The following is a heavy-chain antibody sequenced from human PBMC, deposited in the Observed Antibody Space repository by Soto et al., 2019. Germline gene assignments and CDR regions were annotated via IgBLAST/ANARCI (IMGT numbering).Heavy chain of an antibody. CDR3: AKTPLPTVKNDYYYYMDV. J-gene: IGHJ6*03. V-gene: IGHV3-23*01. CDR1: GFTFSSYA. CDR2: ISGSGGST. Sequence: EVQLLESGGGLVQPGGSLRLSCAASGFTFSSYAMSWVRQAPGKGLERVSAISGSGGSTYYADSVKGRFTISRDNSKNTLYMQMNILRAEDTAVYYCAKTPLPTVKNDYYYYMDVWGKGTTVTVSS. D-gene: IGHD4-17*01.